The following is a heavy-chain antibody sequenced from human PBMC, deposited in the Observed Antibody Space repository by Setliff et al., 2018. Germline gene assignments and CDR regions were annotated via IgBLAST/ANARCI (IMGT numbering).Heavy chain of an antibody. D-gene: IGHD5-18*01. Sequence: GASVKVSCKAPGGTFSRYGISWVRQAPGQGLEWMGGTIPIFGSTNYAQKFQDRVTIITDESTSTAYMELRSLRTEDTAVYYCAREGVDTRSSTDYRYYMDVWGKGTTVTVSS. CDR1: GGTFSRYG. J-gene: IGHJ6*03. V-gene: IGHV1-69*05. CDR3: AREGVDTRSSTDYRYYMDV. CDR2: TIPIFGST.